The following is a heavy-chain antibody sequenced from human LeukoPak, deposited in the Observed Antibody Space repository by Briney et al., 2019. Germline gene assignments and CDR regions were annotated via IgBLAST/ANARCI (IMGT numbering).Heavy chain of an antibody. CDR2: IYTSGST. CDR3: AREVQYG. D-gene: IGHD3-10*01. Sequence: SETLSLTCTVSGGSISGGDSYWSCIRQPAGKGLEWIGHIYTSGSTNYNPSRKSRVTISVDTSKNQFALKLSTVTAADTAVYYCAREVQYGWGQGTLVTVSS. J-gene: IGHJ4*02. CDR1: GGSISGGDSY. V-gene: IGHV4-61*09.